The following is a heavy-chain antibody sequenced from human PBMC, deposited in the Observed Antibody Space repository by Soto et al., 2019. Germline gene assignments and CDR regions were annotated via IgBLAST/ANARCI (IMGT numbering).Heavy chain of an antibody. CDR3: ARPTYYYDSSGPPAY. CDR1: GCTVSGHY. V-gene: IGHV3-66*04. D-gene: IGHD3-22*01. Sequence: VGSLRLSCAASGCTVSGHYMSRVRQAPGKGLEWVSVIYSGGSTYYADSVKGRFTISRDNSKNTLYLQMNSLRAEDTAVYYCARPTYYYDSSGPPAYWGQGTLVTVSS. CDR2: IYSGGST. J-gene: IGHJ4*02.